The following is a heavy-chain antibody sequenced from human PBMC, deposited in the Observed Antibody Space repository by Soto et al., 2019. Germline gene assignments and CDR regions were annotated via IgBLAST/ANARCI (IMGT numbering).Heavy chain of an antibody. Sequence: QVQLQESGPGLVKPSQTLSLTCTVSGGSISSGDYYWSWIRQHPGKGLEWIGYIYYSGSTYYNPSLKSRVTISVDTSKNQFSLRLRSVTAADTAVYHCARGTVVPAATHNWFDPWGQGTLVTVSS. CDR1: GGSISSGDYY. D-gene: IGHD2-2*01. CDR2: IYYSGST. V-gene: IGHV4-31*03. CDR3: ARGTVVPAATHNWFDP. J-gene: IGHJ5*02.